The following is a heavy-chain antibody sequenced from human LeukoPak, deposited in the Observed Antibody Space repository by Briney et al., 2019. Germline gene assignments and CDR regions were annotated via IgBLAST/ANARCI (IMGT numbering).Heavy chain of an antibody. CDR1: GYTFTSYD. CDR3: ARVSSPLFSSSWYYYYYGMDV. Sequence: GASVKVSCKASGYTFTSYDINWVRQATGQGLEWMGWMNPNSGNTGYAQKFQGRVTMTRNTSISTAYMGLSSLRSEDTAVYYCARVSSPLFSSSWYYYYYGMDVWGQGTTVTVSS. D-gene: IGHD6-13*01. CDR2: MNPNSGNT. V-gene: IGHV1-8*01. J-gene: IGHJ6*02.